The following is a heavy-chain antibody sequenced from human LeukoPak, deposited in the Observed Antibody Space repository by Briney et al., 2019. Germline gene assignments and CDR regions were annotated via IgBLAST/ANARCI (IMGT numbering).Heavy chain of an antibody. Sequence: PGGSLRLSCVVCGLSFNKDVMSWFRQAPGKGLEWVSSVSPGGVSPNHADSVKGRFTVSRDNSKNTLYLQMNSLRAEDTAVYYCAREIRYFDSYYFDYWGQGTLVTVSS. CDR3: AREIRYFDSYYFDY. J-gene: IGHJ4*02. V-gene: IGHV3-23*01. D-gene: IGHD3-9*01. CDR2: VSPGGVSP. CDR1: GLSFNKDV.